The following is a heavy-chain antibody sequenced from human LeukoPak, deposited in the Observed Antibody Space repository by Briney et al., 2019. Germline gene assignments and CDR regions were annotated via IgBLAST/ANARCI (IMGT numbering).Heavy chain of an antibody. CDR1: GYTFNTYG. Sequence: ASVKVSCKASGYTFNTYGITWVRQAPGQGLEWMGWISGYNGKTKYAQNLQDRVTMTTDTSTTTAYMELSRLRSDDTAVYYCARVSDDFWSGYYLDYWGQGTLVTVSS. D-gene: IGHD3-3*01. CDR3: ARVSDDFWSGYYLDY. J-gene: IGHJ4*02. V-gene: IGHV1-18*01. CDR2: ISGYNGKT.